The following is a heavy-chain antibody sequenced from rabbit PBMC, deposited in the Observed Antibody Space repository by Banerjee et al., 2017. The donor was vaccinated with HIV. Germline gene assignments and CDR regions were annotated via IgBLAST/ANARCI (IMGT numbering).Heavy chain of an antibody. CDR1: GFSFSSSYY. J-gene: IGHJ4*01. D-gene: IGHD4-1*01. V-gene: IGHV1S45*01. CDR3: ARDLYSGWGGYFNL. CDR2: MDAGNSGST. Sequence: QEQLVESGGGLVKPEGSLTLTCTASGFSFSSSYYMCWVRQAPGKGLEWIACMDAGNSGSTYYANWAKGRFTISKTSSTTVTLQMTSLTAADTATYFCARDLYSGWGGYFNLWGQGTLVTVS.